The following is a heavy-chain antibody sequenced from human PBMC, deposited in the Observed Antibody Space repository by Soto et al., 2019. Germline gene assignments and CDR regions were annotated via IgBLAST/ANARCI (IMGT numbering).Heavy chain of an antibody. V-gene: IGHV3-48*04. J-gene: IGHJ1*01. CDR3: AKGVPGIAVAGTGYFQH. CDR1: GFTFSNHA. Sequence: GGSLRLSCAASGFTFSNHAMHWVRQAPGKGLEWVSCIDSSGVKKYYAESVRGRFTISRDNAKNSLYLQMNSLRAEDTAVYYCAKGVPGIAVAGTGYFQHWGQGTLVTVSS. D-gene: IGHD6-19*01. CDR2: IDSSGVKK.